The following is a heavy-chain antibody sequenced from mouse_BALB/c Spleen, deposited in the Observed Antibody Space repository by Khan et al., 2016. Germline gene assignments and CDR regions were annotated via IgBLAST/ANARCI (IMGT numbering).Heavy chain of an antibody. J-gene: IGHJ3*01. CDR2: IWGAGST. CDR1: GFSITGFA. Sequence: QMQLEESGPGLVAPSQSLSITCTVSGFSITGFAVNWVRQPPGKGLEWLGVIWGAGSTDYDSALKSRLSISKDDSKSQVFLKMNSLQTDDTARYYCASYYEYDGGFAYWGQGTLVTVST. D-gene: IGHD2-4*01. V-gene: IGHV2-6-7*01. CDR3: ASYYEYDGGFAY.